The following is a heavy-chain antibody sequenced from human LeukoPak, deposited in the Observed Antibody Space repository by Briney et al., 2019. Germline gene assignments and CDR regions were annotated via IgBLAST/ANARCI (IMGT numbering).Heavy chain of an antibody. J-gene: IGHJ5*02. CDR3: ARLNDYGDYWWFDP. CDR1: GYTFTSYG. Sequence: ASVKVSCKASGYTFTSYGIGWVRQAPGQGLEWMGWISAYNGNTNYAQKLQGRVTMTTDTSTSTAYMELRSLRSDDTAVYYCARLNDYGDYWWFDPWGQGTLVTVSS. D-gene: IGHD4-17*01. CDR2: ISAYNGNT. V-gene: IGHV1-18*01.